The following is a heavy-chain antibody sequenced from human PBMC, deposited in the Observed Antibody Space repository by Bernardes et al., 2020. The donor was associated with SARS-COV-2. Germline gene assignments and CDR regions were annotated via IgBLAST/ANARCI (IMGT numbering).Heavy chain of an antibody. D-gene: IGHD3-16*01. CDR1: GYTFTDYY. CDR3: SRGGAYIHFGY. CDR2: INPDSGGT. J-gene: IGHJ4*02. Sequence: ASVKVSCKASGYTFTDYYMHWVRQAPGQGLEWMGWINPDSGGTNYPQKFQGRVTMTRDTSISIAYMELSSLRSDDTAVYYCSRGGAYIHFGYWSQGTPVTVSS. V-gene: IGHV1-2*02.